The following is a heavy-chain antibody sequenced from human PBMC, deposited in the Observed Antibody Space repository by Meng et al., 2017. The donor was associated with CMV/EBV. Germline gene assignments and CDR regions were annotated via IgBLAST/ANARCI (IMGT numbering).Heavy chain of an antibody. Sequence: GESLKISCAASGFTFSDYYMSWIRQAPGKGLEWVSGISGRGDNTHYADSVKGRFTISRDNSRNTLFLQMTSLRAEDTALYYCAKDRGYRTYNGMDVWGQGTTVTVSS. V-gene: IGHV3-23*01. CDR2: ISGRGDNT. CDR1: GFTFSDYY. J-gene: IGHJ6*02. D-gene: IGHD3-10*01. CDR3: AKDRGYRTYNGMDV.